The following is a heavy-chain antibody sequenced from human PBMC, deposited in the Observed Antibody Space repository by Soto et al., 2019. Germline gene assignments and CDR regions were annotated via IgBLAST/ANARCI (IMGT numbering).Heavy chain of an antibody. CDR3: ARVLDCSGGRWLEDYYCGWDV. CDR2: INAGNGYT. CDR1: GYTFSNYA. V-gene: IGHV1-3*01. Sequence: QVQLVQSGAEVKKPGASVTVSCKASGYTFSNYALHWVRQAPGHRLEWLGWINAGNGYTQYSQKFQVIVTLTRDTSATIAYKELSSLSSEDTALYYCARVLDCSGGRWLEDYYCGWDVWGQGTTVTVSS. D-gene: IGHD2-15*01. J-gene: IGHJ6*02.